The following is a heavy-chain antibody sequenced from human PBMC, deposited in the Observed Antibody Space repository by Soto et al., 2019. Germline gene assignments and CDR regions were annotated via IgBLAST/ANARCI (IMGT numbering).Heavy chain of an antibody. Sequence: SETLSLTCTVSGGSISSSSYYWGWIRQPPGKGLEWIGSIYYSGSTYYNPSLKSRVTISVDTSKNQFSLKLSSVTAADTAVYYCAKLIVATRYFDYWGQGTPVTVSS. CDR2: IYYSGST. CDR1: GGSISSSSYY. J-gene: IGHJ4*02. V-gene: IGHV4-39*01. D-gene: IGHD5-12*01. CDR3: AKLIVATRYFDY.